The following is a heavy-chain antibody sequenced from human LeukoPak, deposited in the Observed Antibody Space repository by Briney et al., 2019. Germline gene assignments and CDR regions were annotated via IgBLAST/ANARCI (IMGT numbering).Heavy chain of an antibody. CDR2: ISGSGGST. J-gene: IGHJ4*02. CDR3: AREKSSTIFGVVMAWPLDY. V-gene: IGHV3-23*01. D-gene: IGHD3-3*01. Sequence: PGGSLRLSCAASGFTFSSYGMSWVRQAPGKGLEWVSAISGSGGSTYYADSVKGRFTISRDNAKNSLYLQMNSLRAEDTALYYCAREKSSTIFGVVMAWPLDYWGQGTLVTVSS. CDR1: GFTFSSYG.